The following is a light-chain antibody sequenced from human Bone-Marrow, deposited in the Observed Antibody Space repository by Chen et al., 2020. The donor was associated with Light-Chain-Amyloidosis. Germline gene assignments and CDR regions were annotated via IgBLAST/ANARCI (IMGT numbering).Light chain of an antibody. J-gene: IGLJ2*01. CDR1: DLPTKY. Sequence: SYELTQPPSVSASPGQTVRITCSGDDLPTKYAYWYQQKPGQAPVLVIHRDTERPSGISERFSGSSSGTTATLTISGVQAEDEADYHCQSADSSGTYEVIFGGGTKLTVL. CDR3: QSADSSGTYEVI. V-gene: IGLV3-25*03. CDR2: RDT.